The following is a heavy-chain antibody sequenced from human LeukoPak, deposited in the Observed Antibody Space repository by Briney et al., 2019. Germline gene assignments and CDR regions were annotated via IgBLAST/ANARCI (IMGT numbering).Heavy chain of an antibody. CDR1: GFTFSRSA. D-gene: IGHD2-2*01. V-gene: IGHV3-23*01. CDR3: AKEEVPNDY. Sequence: PGGSLRLSCEVSGFTFSRSAMSWVRQAPGKGLEWVSGISISGEATYYAESVRGRFTISRDNSKNTVYLQMYSLGVEDTAVYYCAKEEVPNDYWGQGTLVTVSS. CDR2: ISISGEAT. J-gene: IGHJ4*02.